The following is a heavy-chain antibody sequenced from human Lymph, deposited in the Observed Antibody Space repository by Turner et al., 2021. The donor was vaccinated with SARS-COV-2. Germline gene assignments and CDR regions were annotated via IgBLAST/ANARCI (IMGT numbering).Heavy chain of an antibody. CDR2: IYSGGTT. Sequence: EVQLVETGGGLIQPGGSLRLSCAASGIIVSRNYMNWVRRAPGKGLGWVAVIYSGGTTYYADSVKGRFTISRDNSKNTLYLQMNSLRVEDTAVYYCARDLGTYGMDVWGQGTTVTVSS. CDR1: GIIVSRNY. D-gene: IGHD6-13*01. CDR3: ARDLGTYGMDV. J-gene: IGHJ6*02. V-gene: IGHV3-53*02.